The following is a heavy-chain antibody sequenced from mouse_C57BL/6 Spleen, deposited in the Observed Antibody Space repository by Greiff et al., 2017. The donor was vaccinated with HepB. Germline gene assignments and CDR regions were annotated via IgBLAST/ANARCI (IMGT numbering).Heavy chain of an antibody. J-gene: IGHJ1*03. V-gene: IGHV1-80*01. CDR1: GYAFSSYW. CDR3: ASNWDGWYFDV. CDR2: IYPGDGDT. D-gene: IGHD4-1*01. Sequence: VKLQESGAELVKPGASVKISCKASGYAFSSYWMNWVKQRPGKGLEWIGQIYPGDGDTNYNGKFKGKATLTADKSSSTAYMQLSSLTSEDSAVYFCASNWDGWYFDVWGTGTTVTVSS.